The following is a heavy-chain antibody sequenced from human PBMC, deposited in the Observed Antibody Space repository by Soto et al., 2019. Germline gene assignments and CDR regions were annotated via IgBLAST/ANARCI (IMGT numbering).Heavy chain of an antibody. CDR3: ARGGDGYNFAAVY. D-gene: IGHD2-21*01. CDR1: GGGSLRDYR. J-gene: IGHJ4*02. Sequence: QVQLVQYGAEVKEPGSSVKVSCKASGGGSLRDYRTTWVRRAPGQGLGWMGGIIPKLGSANYAQNFQGRVTITADESTNTVYMELTSLRSDDTAVYYCARGGDGYNFAAVYWGQGTPVTVSS. CDR2: IIPKLGSA. V-gene: IGHV1-69*01.